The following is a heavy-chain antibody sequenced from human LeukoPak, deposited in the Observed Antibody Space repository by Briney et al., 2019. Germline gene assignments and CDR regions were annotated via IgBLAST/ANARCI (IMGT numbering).Heavy chain of an antibody. CDR1: GYSLPSYW. J-gene: IGHJ4*02. CDR3: ARLGIRVRGVDY. V-gene: IGHV5-51*01. D-gene: IGHD5-18*01. Sequence: EAPKPSFHGPGYSLPSYWIGRERQVPGKGLEWMGIIYPADSDTRYSASFQGQVTISDDKSISTAYLQWSSLKASDTAMNYCARLGIRVRGVDYWGQGTLVTVSS. CDR2: IYPADSDT.